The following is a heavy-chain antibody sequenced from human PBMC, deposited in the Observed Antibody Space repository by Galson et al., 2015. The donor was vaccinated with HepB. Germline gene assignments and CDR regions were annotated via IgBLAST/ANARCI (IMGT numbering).Heavy chain of an antibody. J-gene: IGHJ4*02. CDR1: GFTFSTYW. D-gene: IGHD3-10*01. CDR2: INSDGGST. CDR3: VPADYYGSGTYGY. Sequence: SLRLYCADYGFTFSTYWMHWVRQAQGKGLVWVSRINSDGGSTSYADSVKGRFTISRDNAKNTLYLQMNSLRAEYTAVYYCVPADYYGSGTYGYWGQGTLVTVSS. V-gene: IGHV3-74*01.